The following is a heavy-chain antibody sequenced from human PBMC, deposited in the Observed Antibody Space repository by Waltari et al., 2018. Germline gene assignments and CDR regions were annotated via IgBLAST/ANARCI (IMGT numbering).Heavy chain of an antibody. CDR1: GGNSSNKA. CDR3: ARTVSIAAKPSYYGMDV. V-gene: IGHV1-69*04. D-gene: IGHD6-13*01. CDR2: IIPILGIA. J-gene: IGHJ6*02. Sequence: GQVVKTGGRGKEGGSGGKGCWKAAGGNSSNKARRWGGQAPGEGLEWMGRIIPILGIANYAQKCQGRVTITADKSTSTAYMELSSLRSEDTAVYYCARTVSIAAKPSYYGMDVWGQGTTVTVSS.